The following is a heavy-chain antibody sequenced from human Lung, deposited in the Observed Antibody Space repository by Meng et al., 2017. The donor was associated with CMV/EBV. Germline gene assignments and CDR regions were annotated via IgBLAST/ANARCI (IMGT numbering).Heavy chain of an antibody. J-gene: IGHJ4*02. CDR2: VYRSGST. CDR1: GVSIRTDNW. CDR3: AKEWLNATTGQFDY. Sequence: VSGVSIRTDNWWSWVRRPPGKGLEWVGEVYRSGSTNYSPSLKSRVTISIDRSKNQFSLRLTSVTAADTAVYYCAKEWLNATTGQFDYWGQGTLVTVSS. V-gene: IGHV4-4*02. D-gene: IGHD1-26*01.